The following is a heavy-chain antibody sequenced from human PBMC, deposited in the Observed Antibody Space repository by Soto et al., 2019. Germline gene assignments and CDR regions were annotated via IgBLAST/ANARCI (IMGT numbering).Heavy chain of an antibody. CDR1: GFTFSSYG. D-gene: IGHD3-10*01. J-gene: IGHJ4*02. CDR3: ARPPSGEQPLLRGFDY. Sequence: GGSLRLSCAASGFTFSSYGMHWVRQAPGKWLEWVAVIWYDGSNKYYADSVKGRFTISRDNSKNTLYLQMNSLRAEDTAVYYCARPPSGEQPLLRGFDYWGQGTLVTVSS. V-gene: IGHV3-33*01. CDR2: IWYDGSNK.